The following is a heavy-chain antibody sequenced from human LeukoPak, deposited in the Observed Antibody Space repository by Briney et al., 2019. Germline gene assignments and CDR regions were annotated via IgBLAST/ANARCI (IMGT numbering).Heavy chain of an antibody. CDR3: ARERFLEWLPDY. CDR2: IKQDGSEK. CDR1: GFTFSRYW. D-gene: IGHD3-3*01. Sequence: GGSLRLSCAASGFTFSRYWMSWVRQAPGKGLEWVANIKQDGSEKFYVDSVKGRFTISRDNAKNSLYLQMNSLRAEDTAVYYCARERFLEWLPDYWGQGTLVTVSS. V-gene: IGHV3-7*01. J-gene: IGHJ4*02.